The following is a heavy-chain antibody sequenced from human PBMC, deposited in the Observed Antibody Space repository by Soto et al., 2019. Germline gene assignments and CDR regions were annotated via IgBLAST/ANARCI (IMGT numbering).Heavy chain of an antibody. CDR1: GFTFSSYG. V-gene: IGHV3-30*18. J-gene: IGHJ4*02. CDR3: AKGVGYSSSWYGTWDY. CDR2: ISYDGSNK. D-gene: IGHD6-13*01. Sequence: GGSLRLSCAASGFTFSSYGRHWVRQAPGKGLEWVAVISYDGSNKYYADSVKGRFTISRDNSKNTLYLQMNSLRAEDTAVYYCAKGVGYSSSWYGTWDYWGQGTLVTVSS.